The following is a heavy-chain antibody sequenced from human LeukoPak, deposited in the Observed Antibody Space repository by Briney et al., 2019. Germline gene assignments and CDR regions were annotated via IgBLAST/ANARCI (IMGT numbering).Heavy chain of an antibody. D-gene: IGHD5-18*01. Sequence: GGSLRLSCAASGFSFSSYWMHWVRQAPGKGLVWVSRIKSDGSTTTYADSVKGRFTISRDNAKNTLYLQMNSLRAEDTAVYYCARVVDTHFDYWGQGTLVTVSS. CDR2: IKSDGSTT. CDR3: ARVVDTHFDY. J-gene: IGHJ4*02. CDR1: GFSFSSYW. V-gene: IGHV3-74*01.